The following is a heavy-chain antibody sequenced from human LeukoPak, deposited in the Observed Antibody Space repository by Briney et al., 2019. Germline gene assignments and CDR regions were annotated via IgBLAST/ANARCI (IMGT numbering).Heavy chain of an antibody. Sequence: GGSLRLSCAASGFTFSSYSMNWVRQAPGKGLEWVGFVRSKDYGGTTEYAAPVKGRLSISRDDSKSIDYLQMNSLKIEDTAIYYCTRWGSFDLWGQGTLVSVSS. J-gene: IGHJ5*02. CDR2: VRSKDYGGTT. D-gene: IGHD3-16*01. V-gene: IGHV3-49*04. CDR3: TRWGSFDL. CDR1: GFTFSSYS.